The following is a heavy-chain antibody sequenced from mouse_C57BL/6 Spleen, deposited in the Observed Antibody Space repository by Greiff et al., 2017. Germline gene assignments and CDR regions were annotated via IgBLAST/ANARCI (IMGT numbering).Heavy chain of an antibody. Sequence: VQLQQPGPELVKPGASVKLSCKASGYTFTSYDINWVKQRPGQGLEWIGWIYPRDGSTKSNEKFKGKATLTVDTSSSTACMELHSLTSEDSAVYFCARPAQAMDFDYWGKGTTLTVSS. CDR2: IYPRDGST. CDR3: ARPAQAMDFDY. J-gene: IGHJ2*01. V-gene: IGHV1-85*01. CDR1: GYTFTSYD. D-gene: IGHD3-2*02.